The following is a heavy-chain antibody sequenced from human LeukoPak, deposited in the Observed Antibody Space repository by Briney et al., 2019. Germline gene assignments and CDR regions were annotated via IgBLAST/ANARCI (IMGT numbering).Heavy chain of an antibody. D-gene: IGHD3-10*01. CDR1: GGSFSGYY. CDR2: INHSGST. V-gene: IGHV4-34*01. Sequence: SETLSLTCAVYGGSFSGYYWRWIRQPPGKGLEWIGEINHSGSTNYNPSLKSRVTISVDTPKNQFSLKLSSVTAADTAVYYCARYYYGSGSYYRLGFYDYWGQGTLVTVSS. J-gene: IGHJ4*02. CDR3: ARYYYGSGSYYRLGFYDY.